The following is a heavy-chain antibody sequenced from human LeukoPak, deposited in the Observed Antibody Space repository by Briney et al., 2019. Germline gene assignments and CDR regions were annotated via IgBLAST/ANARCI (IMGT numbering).Heavy chain of an antibody. J-gene: IGHJ3*02. V-gene: IGHV3-7*01. D-gene: IGHD3-10*01. Sequence: QPGGSLKLSCAASDFIFSNYWMSWVRPAPGKGLEWVATIKQDESEKSYMDSVKGRFTISRDNSKNSMYLQMNSLRDEDTAVYYCAGDLGFTYGQEGFDIWGQGTMVTVSS. CDR2: IKQDESEK. CDR1: DFIFSNYW. CDR3: AGDLGFTYGQEGFDI.